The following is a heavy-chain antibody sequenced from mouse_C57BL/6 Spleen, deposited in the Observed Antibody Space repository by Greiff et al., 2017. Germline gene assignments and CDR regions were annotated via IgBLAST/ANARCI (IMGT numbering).Heavy chain of an antibody. CDR1: GYTFTSYW. CDR2: IYPGSGST. J-gene: IGHJ3*01. D-gene: IGHD2-4*01. Sequence: QVQLQQPGAELVKPGASVKMSCKASGYTFTSYWITWVKQRPGQGLEWIGDIYPGSGSTNYNEKFKSKVTLTVDTSPSPAYMQLSSLTSEDSAVYYCSRPYDYDIAYWGQGTLVTVSA. CDR3: SRPYDYDIAY. V-gene: IGHV1-55*01.